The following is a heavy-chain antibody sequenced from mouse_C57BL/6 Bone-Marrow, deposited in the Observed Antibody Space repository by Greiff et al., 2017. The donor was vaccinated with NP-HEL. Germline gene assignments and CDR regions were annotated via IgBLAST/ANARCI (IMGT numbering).Heavy chain of an antibody. J-gene: IGHJ3*01. CDR3: ARNYGSSQAWFAY. CDR1: GYSITSGYY. V-gene: IGHV3-6*01. Sequence: EVHLVESGPGLVKPSQSLSLTCSVTGYSITSGYYWNWIRQFPGNKLEWMGYISYDGSNNYNPSLKNRISITRDTSKNQFFLKLNSVTTEDTATYYCARNYGSSQAWFAYWGQGTLVTVSA. CDR2: ISYDGSN. D-gene: IGHD1-1*01.